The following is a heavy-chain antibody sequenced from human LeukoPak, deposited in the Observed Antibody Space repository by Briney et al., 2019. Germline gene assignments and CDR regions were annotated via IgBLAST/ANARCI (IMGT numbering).Heavy chain of an antibody. V-gene: IGHV3-23*01. CDR2: ISGSGGST. CDR3: AKARGYDSSGYPLYYFDY. D-gene: IGHD3-22*01. J-gene: IGHJ4*02. Sequence: PGGSLRLSCAASGFTFSSYAMSWVRQAPGKGREWVSAISGSGGSTYYADSVKGRFTISRDNSKNTLYLQMNSLRAEDTAVYYCAKARGYDSSGYPLYYFDYWGQGTLVTVSS. CDR1: GFTFSSYA.